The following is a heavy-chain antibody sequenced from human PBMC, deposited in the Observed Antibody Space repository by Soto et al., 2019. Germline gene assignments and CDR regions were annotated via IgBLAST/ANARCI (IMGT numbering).Heavy chain of an antibody. CDR1: RDTFTGYY. V-gene: IGHV1-2*02. CDR3: ARARIPDAFDI. CDR2: SNPNSGGP. J-gene: IGHJ3*02. Sequence: QVHLVQSGAEVKKPGASVKVSCKASRDTFTGYYMHWVRQAPGQGLEWMGWSNPNSGGPNYAQKFQGRITMTRDTSISTVYMELSRLRSDDTAEYYCARARIPDAFDIWGKGTMVPVSS.